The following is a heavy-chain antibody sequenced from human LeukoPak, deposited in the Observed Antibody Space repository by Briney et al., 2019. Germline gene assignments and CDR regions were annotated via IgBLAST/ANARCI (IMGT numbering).Heavy chain of an antibody. CDR3: ASRSRRDVVVPAAMRPWGY. CDR2: IYYSGST. D-gene: IGHD2-2*01. J-gene: IGHJ4*02. Sequence: SETLSPTCTVSGGSISSSTYYWGWIRQPPGKGLEWIGSIYYSGSTNYNPSLKSRVTISVDTSKNQFSLKLTSVTAADTAVYYCASRSRRDVVVPAAMRPWGYWGQGTLVTVSS. CDR1: GGSISSSTYY. V-gene: IGHV4-39*07.